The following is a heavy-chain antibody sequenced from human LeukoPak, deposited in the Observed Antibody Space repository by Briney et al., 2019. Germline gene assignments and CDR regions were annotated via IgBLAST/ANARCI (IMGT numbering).Heavy chain of an antibody. V-gene: IGHV4-4*02. CDR3: ARAPHTSPTDYYFDF. CDR1: GGSISSSNW. CDR2: IYHSGTT. Sequence: TSGTLSLTCAVSGGSISSSNWWSWVRQPPGKGLEWIGEIYHSGTTNYTPSLKSRVTISVDKSKNQFSLKLTSVTAADTALYFCARAPHTSPTDYYFDFWGPGTLVTVSS. J-gene: IGHJ4*02. D-gene: IGHD1-14*01.